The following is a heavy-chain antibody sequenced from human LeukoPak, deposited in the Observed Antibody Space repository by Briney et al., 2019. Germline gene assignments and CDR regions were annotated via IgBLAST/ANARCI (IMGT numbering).Heavy chain of an antibody. CDR1: GFTFSSYS. V-gene: IGHV3-48*04. D-gene: IGHD3-10*01. Sequence: PGGSLRLSCAASGFTFSSYSMNWIRQAPGKGLEWVSYISSSGSTIYYADSVKGRFTISRDNAKNSLYLQMNSLRAEDTAVYYCARSPVRGYYFDYWGQGTLVTVSS. CDR2: ISSSGSTI. J-gene: IGHJ4*02. CDR3: ARSPVRGYYFDY.